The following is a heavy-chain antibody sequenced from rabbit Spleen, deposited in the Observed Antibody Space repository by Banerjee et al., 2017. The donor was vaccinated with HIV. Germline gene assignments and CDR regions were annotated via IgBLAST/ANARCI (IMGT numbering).Heavy chain of an antibody. CDR1: GFSFSGSYY. CDR3: ARDTDSGGPHFVL. D-gene: IGHD4-1*01. V-gene: IGHV1S45*01. J-gene: IGHJ4*01. CDR2: IYNGDGST. Sequence: QEQLEESGGDLVKPGASLTLTCTASGFSFSGSYYMCWVRQAPGKGLEWIACIYNGDGSTYYASWVNGRFTISKTSSTTVTLQMTSLTVADTATYFCARDTDSGGPHFVLWGPGTLVTVS.